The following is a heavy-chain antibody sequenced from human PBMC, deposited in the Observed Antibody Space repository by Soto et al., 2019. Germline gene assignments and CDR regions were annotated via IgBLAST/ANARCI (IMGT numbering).Heavy chain of an antibody. V-gene: IGHV3-15*07. D-gene: IGHD3-10*01. J-gene: IGHJ4*02. CDR3: STGLGTYYGRFDY. Sequence: EVQLVESGGGLVKPGGSLRLSCAASGFAFTNAWMNWVRQAPGKGLEWVGRITRTTDGGTTDYAAPVKGRFTISRDDSKNTLYLQMNSLKTEDTAVYYCSTGLGTYYGRFDYWGLGTLVTVSS. CDR1: GFAFTNAW. CDR2: ITRTTDGGTT.